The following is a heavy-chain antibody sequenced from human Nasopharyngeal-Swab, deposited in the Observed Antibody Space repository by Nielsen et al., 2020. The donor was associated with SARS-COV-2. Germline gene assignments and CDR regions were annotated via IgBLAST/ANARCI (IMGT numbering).Heavy chain of an antibody. Sequence: GESLKISCAASAFTFSNYGIHWVRQAPGKGLEWVAVISYDGSNKYYADSVKGRFTISRDNSKNTLYLQMNSLRAEDTAVYYCAKSAMYDYWGQGTLVTVSS. CDR2: ISYDGSNK. V-gene: IGHV3-30*18. CDR1: AFTFSNYG. J-gene: IGHJ4*02. D-gene: IGHD2-8*01. CDR3: AKSAMYDY.